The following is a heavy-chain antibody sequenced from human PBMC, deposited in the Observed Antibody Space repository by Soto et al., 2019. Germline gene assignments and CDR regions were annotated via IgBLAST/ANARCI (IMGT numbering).Heavy chain of an antibody. Sequence: QVQLVESGGGVVQPGRSLRLSCAASGFTFSSYGMHWVRQAPGKGLEWVAVIWYDGSNKYYADSVKGRFTISRDNSKNTLYLPMNSPSDEVTGVYYCSSGAGWGPLFPVDCWGQGTLVTVSS. D-gene: IGHD1-26*01. J-gene: IGHJ4*02. CDR1: GFTFSSYG. CDR2: IWYDGSNK. CDR3: SSGAGWGPLFPVDC. V-gene: IGHV3-33*01.